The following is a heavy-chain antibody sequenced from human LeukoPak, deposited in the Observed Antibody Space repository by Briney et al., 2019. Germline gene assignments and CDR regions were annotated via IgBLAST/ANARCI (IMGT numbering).Heavy chain of an antibody. CDR1: GDSFSSHY. J-gene: IGHJ3*02. V-gene: IGHV4-59*11. CDR2: ISHIGRT. D-gene: IGHD4-17*01. CDR3: ARDLVTVTKGFDI. Sequence: PSETLSLTCAVSGDSFSSHYWTWIRQSPGTGLQWIGYISHIGRTNYNPSLKSRVTISIDTSKNQFSLKLRSVTAADTAVYYCARDLVTVTKGFDIWGQGTMVSVSS.